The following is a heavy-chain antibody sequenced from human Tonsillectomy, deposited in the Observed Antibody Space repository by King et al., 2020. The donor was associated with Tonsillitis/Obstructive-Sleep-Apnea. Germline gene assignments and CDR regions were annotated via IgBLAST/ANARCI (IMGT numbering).Heavy chain of an antibody. CDR2: MSWNSGSI. J-gene: IGHJ3*02. CDR3: AKYLIIADSGTPCDAFDI. V-gene: IGHV3-9*01. Sequence: EVQLVESGGGLVQPGRSLRLSCAASGFTFDDYDMYWVRQAPGKGLEWVSGMSWNSGSIGYADSVKGRFTISRDNAKNSLYLQMNSLRTEDTALYHCAKYLIIADSGTPCDAFDIWGQGTMVTVSS. D-gene: IGHD2-2*01. CDR1: GFTFDDYD.